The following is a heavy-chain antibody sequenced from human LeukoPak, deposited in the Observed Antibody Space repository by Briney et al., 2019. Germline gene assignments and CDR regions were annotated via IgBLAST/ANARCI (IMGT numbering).Heavy chain of an antibody. J-gene: IGHJ3*02. CDR3: GIRGSYGHEARDAFDI. D-gene: IGHD5-18*01. CDR2: IIPIFGTA. CDR1: GGTFSSYA. Sequence: ASVKVSCKASGGTFSSYAISWVRQAPGQGLEWMGGIIPIFGTANYAQKFQGRVTITADKSTSTAYMELSSLRSEDTAVYYCGIRGSYGHEARDAFDIWGQGTMVTVSS. V-gene: IGHV1-69*06.